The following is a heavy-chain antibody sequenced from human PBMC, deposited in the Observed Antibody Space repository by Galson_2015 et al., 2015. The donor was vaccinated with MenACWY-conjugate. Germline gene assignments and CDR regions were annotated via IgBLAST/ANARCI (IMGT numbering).Heavy chain of an antibody. CDR3: ARSVRDDDTGSYRFHR. CDR2: INAGTGNT. Sequence: SVKVSCKASEYTFTSFAMHWVRQAPGQSLEWMGWINAGTGNTEYSKKFQGRVTITTETSAKKAYMELSSLRSENTAVYYCARSVRDDDTGSYRFHRRGKGTVVTVSS. D-gene: IGHD3-10*01. J-gene: IGHJ1*01. V-gene: IGHV1-3*01. CDR1: EYTFTSFA.